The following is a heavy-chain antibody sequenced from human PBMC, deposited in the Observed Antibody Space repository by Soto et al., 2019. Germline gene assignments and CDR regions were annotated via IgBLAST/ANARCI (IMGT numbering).Heavy chain of an antibody. CDR3: AREGKYSYVFDY. CDR1: GGSISSGDYY. CDR2: SYYSGSA. J-gene: IGHJ4*02. Sequence: SETLCLTCTVSGGSISSGDYYWSWIRQPPGKGLEWIGYSYYSGSAYYNPSLKSRVTISVDTSKNQFSLKLSSVTAADTAVYYCAREGKYSYVFDYWGQGTLVTVSS. D-gene: IGHD5-18*01. V-gene: IGHV4-30-4*01.